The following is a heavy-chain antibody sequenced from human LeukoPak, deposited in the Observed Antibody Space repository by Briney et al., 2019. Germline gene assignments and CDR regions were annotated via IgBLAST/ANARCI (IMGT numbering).Heavy chain of an antibody. CDR2: ISPRGGGT. CDR3: ARARDYYDSRGYYFEYFDH. J-gene: IGHJ1*01. D-gene: IGHD3-22*01. Sequence: QSGGTLRLSCAASGFTFSNYGMNWVRQAPGKGLEWLSGISPRGGGTYYADSVKGRFTISRDDSKNTLSLQMNSLRAEDTAVYYCARARDYYDSRGYYFEYFDHWGQGTLVTVSS. V-gene: IGHV3-23*01. CDR1: GFTFSNYG.